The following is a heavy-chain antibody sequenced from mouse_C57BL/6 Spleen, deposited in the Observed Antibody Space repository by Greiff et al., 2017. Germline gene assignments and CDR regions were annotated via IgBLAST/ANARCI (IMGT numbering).Heavy chain of an antibody. Sequence: QVQLKESGPGLVAPSQSLSITCTVSGFSLTSYAISWVRQPPGKGLEWLGVIWTGGGTNYNSALKSRMSISKDNSKSQVFLKMNSLQTDDTARYYCARRDDGYYGYAMDYWGQGTSVTVSS. J-gene: IGHJ4*01. CDR1: GFSLTSYA. V-gene: IGHV2-9-1*01. CDR3: ARRDDGYYGYAMDY. CDR2: IWTGGGT. D-gene: IGHD2-3*01.